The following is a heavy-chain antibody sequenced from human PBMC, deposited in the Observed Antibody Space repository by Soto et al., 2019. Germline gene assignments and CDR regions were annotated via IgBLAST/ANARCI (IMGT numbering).Heavy chain of an antibody. J-gene: IGHJ4*02. CDR2: ISAHNGNT. V-gene: IGHV1-18*01. CDR3: ARGRYGDY. Sequence: QVHLVQSGAEVKKPGASVKVSCKGSGYGFTTYGITWVRQAPGKGLEWMAWISAHNGNTNYAQKLQGRVTVTRDTSPSTAYMELRSLRSDDTAVYYCARGRYGDYWGQGALVPVSS. D-gene: IGHD1-1*01. CDR1: GYGFTTYG.